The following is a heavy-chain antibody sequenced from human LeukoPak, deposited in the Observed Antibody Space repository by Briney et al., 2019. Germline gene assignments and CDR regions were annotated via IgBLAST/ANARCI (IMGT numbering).Heavy chain of an antibody. J-gene: IGHJ4*02. CDR1: GGSISSSSYY. V-gene: IGHV4-61*05. CDR2: IYYSGST. D-gene: IGHD3-3*01. Sequence: SETLSLTCTVSGGSISSSSYYWTWIRQPPGKGLEWIGHIYYSGSTNYNPSLKSRVTISVDTSKTQFSLKLSSVTAADTAVYYCARHTTIFGHFGYWGQGTLVTVSS. CDR3: ARHTTIFGHFGY.